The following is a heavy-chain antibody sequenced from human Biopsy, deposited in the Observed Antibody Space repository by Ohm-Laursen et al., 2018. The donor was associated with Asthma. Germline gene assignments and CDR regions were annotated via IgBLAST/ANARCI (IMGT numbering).Heavy chain of an antibody. CDR2: ISFDGSNK. D-gene: IGHD1-26*01. J-gene: IGHJ4*02. CDR3: AKDVFPGWELRRGPDY. V-gene: IGHV3-30*18. CDR1: GFTFSNYG. Sequence: RSLRLSCAASGFTFSNYGMHWVRQAPSKGLDWVAVISFDGSNKNYTDSVKGRFTISRDNSRNTLHLQMNSLRAEDTAVYYCAKDVFPGWELRRGPDYWGQGTLGTVSS.